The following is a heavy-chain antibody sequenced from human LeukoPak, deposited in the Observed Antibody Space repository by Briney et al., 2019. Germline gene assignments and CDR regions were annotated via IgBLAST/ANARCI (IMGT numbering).Heavy chain of an antibody. J-gene: IGHJ5*02. CDR3: ARDRPTTLNNWFDP. Sequence: PSQTLSLTCAISGDGVSSNSAAWNWIRQSPSRGLEWLERTYYRSRWYNDYAVSVKSRITINADTSKNQFSLQLNSVTPEDTAVTYCARDRPTTLNNWFDPWGQGTLVTVSS. CDR1: GDGVSSNSAA. D-gene: IGHD1-7*01. V-gene: IGHV6-1*01. CDR2: TYYRSRWYN.